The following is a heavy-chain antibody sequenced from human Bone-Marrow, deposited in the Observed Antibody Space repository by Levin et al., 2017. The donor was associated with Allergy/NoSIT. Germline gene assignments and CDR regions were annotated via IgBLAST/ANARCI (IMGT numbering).Heavy chain of an antibody. Sequence: ASVKVSCKASGYTFTSYYMHWVRQAPGQGLEWMGIINPSGGSTSYAQKFQGRVTMTRDTSTSTVYMELSSLRSEDTAVYYCARDLNTYYYDSSGYRGHHDAFDIWGQGTMVTVSS. V-gene: IGHV1-46*01. D-gene: IGHD3-22*01. CDR3: ARDLNTYYYDSSGYRGHHDAFDI. J-gene: IGHJ3*02. CDR1: GYTFTSYY. CDR2: INPSGGST.